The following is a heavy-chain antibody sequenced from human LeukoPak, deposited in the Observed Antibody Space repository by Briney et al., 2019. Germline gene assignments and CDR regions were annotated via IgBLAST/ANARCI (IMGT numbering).Heavy chain of an antibody. Sequence: SETLSLTCTVSGGSISSSSYYWGWIRQPPGKGLEWIGSIYYSGSTYYNPSLKSRVTISVDTSKNQFSLKLSSVTAADTAVYYCARHHIGRSSDYGDYWGQGTLVTVSS. D-gene: IGHD3-22*01. J-gene: IGHJ4*02. CDR1: GGSISSSSYY. V-gene: IGHV4-39*01. CDR2: IYYSGST. CDR3: ARHHIGRSSDYGDY.